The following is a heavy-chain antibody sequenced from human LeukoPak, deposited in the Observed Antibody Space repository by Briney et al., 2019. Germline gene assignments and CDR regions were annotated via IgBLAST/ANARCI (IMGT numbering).Heavy chain of an antibody. J-gene: IGHJ6*02. CDR2: TYNGGST. Sequence: GGSLRLSCAASGLTDSSNYMSWVRQAPGKGLEWVSVTYNGGSTFYADSVKGRFTISRDNSKNTLYLQMNSLRAEDTAVYYCARVGPGGGTPAWYYYYGMDVWGQGTTVTVSS. CDR1: GLTDSSNY. CDR3: ARVGPGGGTPAWYYYYGMDV. V-gene: IGHV3-53*01. D-gene: IGHD2-15*01.